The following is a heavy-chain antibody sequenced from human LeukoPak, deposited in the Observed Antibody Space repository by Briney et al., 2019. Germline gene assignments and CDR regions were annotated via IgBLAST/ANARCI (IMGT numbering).Heavy chain of an antibody. Sequence: GASVTVSCKASGYTFTSYGFSWVRQAPGQGLEWMGWINAYNGDTNFAQKVQGRVTLTTDTSTSTAYMELRSLGSDDTAVYYCARDGSGQWLDYRGQGTLVTVSS. CDR1: GYTFTSYG. J-gene: IGHJ4*02. V-gene: IGHV1-18*01. CDR2: INAYNGDT. CDR3: ARDGSGQWLDY. D-gene: IGHD3-10*01.